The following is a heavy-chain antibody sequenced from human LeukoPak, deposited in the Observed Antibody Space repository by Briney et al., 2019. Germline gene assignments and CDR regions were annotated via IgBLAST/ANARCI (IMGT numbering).Heavy chain of an antibody. V-gene: IGHV4-59*12. CDR3: ARLPSFWSDP. CDR2: IYYSGST. Sequence: SETLSLTCTVSGGSISSYYWNWIRQPPGKGLEWIGSIYYSGSTNYNPSLKSRVTISVDTSKNQFSLKLSSVTAADTAVYYCARLPSFWSDPWGQGTLVTVSS. D-gene: IGHD1-26*01. J-gene: IGHJ5*02. CDR1: GGSISSYY.